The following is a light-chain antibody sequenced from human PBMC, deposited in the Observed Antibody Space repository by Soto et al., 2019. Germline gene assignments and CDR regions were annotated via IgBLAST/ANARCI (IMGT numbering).Light chain of an antibody. Sequence: EIVLTQSPCTLSLSPGERATLSCRASQSVSSSYLAWYQQKPGQAPRLLIYGASSRATGIPDRFSGSGSGTDFTLTISRLEPEDFAVYYCQQYGSSPPLTFGGWTKVDIK. CDR2: GAS. CDR3: QQYGSSPPLT. CDR1: QSVSSSY. J-gene: IGKJ4*01. V-gene: IGKV3-20*01.